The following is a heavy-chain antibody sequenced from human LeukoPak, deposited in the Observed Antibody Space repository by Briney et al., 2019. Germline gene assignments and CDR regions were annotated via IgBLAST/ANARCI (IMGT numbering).Heavy chain of an antibody. J-gene: IGHJ4*02. D-gene: IGHD5-18*01. Sequence: ASVKVSCKVSGYTLTELSMHWVRQAPGKGLEWMGGFDPEDGETIYAQKFQGRVTMTRNTSISTAYMELSSLRSEDTAVYYCARVYGYSYGFDYWGQGTLVTVSS. CDR2: FDPEDGET. CDR1: GYTLTELS. V-gene: IGHV1-24*01. CDR3: ARVYGYSYGFDY.